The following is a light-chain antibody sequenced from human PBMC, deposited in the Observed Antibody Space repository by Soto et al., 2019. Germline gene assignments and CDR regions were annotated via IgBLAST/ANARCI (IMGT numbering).Light chain of an antibody. CDR3: QQPTA. J-gene: IGKJ1*01. Sequence: EIVLTQSPGTLSLSPGERATLSCRASQSISNNYLAWYQQRPGQAPRLLIYGVSSRATGIADRFSGSGSGPEFTLTISSLEPDDFAMYCSQQPTALGQGTRVEI. CDR2: GVS. CDR1: QSISNNY. V-gene: IGKV3-20*01.